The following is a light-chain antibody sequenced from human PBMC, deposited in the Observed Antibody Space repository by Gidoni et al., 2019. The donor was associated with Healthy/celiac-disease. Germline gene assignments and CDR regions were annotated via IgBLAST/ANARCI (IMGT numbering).Light chain of an antibody. Sequence: QSALTQPASVSGSPGQSITISCTGTSSDVGGYNYVSWYQPHPVNAPKLMIYDVSNRPSGVSTRFSGSKSGNTASLTISGLQAEDEADYYCSSYTSSSTLPYVFGTGTKVTVL. CDR1: SSDVGGYNY. V-gene: IGLV2-14*01. CDR3: SSYTSSSTLPYV. CDR2: DVS. J-gene: IGLJ1*01.